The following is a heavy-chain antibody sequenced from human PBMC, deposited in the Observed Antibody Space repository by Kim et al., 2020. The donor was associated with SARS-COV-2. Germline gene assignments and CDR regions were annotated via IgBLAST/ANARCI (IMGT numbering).Heavy chain of an antibody. D-gene: IGHD3-3*01. CDR3: AKGNDFYGGFDP. CDR1: GFTFSSYA. V-gene: IGHV3-23*01. CDR2: ISGSGGST. J-gene: IGHJ5*02. Sequence: GSLRLSCAASGFTFSSYAMSWVRQAPGKGLEWVSAISGSGGSTYYADSVKGRFTISRDNSKNTLYLQMNSLRAEDTAVYYCAKGNDFYGGFDPWGQGTLVTVSS.